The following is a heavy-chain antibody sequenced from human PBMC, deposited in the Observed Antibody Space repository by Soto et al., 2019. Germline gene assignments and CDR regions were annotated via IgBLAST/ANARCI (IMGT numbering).Heavy chain of an antibody. CDR3: AREDDGGDRDYYGLDV. Sequence: QVQLQESGPGLVRPSQTLSLTCTVSGGSISSEYYHWTWIRQAPGKGLEWIGYIHYSGRVHYNPSPQSRLTMSVATYKTQFSLKLSSVTAADTAVYVCAREDDGGDRDYYGLDVWGQGTTVTVSS. CDR1: GGSISSEYYH. V-gene: IGHV4-30-4*01. CDR2: IHYSGRV. D-gene: IGHD2-21*02. J-gene: IGHJ6*02.